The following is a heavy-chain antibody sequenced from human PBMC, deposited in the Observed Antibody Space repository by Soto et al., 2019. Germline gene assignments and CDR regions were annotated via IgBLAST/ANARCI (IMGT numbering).Heavy chain of an antibody. CDR3: AREGVTPSYYYYYGMDV. J-gene: IGHJ6*02. CDR2: ISYSGST. D-gene: IGHD5-18*01. V-gene: IGHV4-59*01. Sequence: QVQLQESGPGLVKPSETLSLTCTVSGGYISSYYWSWIRQPPGKGLEWIGYISYSGSTNYNSSLKCRVTISVDTSKNQFALKLSSVTAADTAVYYCAREGVTPSYYYYYGMDVWGQGTTVTVSS. CDR1: GGYISSYY.